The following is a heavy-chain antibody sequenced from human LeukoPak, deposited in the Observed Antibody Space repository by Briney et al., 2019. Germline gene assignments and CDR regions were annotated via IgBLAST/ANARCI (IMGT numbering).Heavy chain of an antibody. CDR1: GFTFRNYV. D-gene: IGHD3-10*01. J-gene: IGHJ4*02. CDR3: AREGYYGSGSPPSLYFDY. CDR2: TSSDLNVK. Sequence: GGSLRLPCSASGFTFRNYVIHWVRQAPGKGLEWVAVTSSDLNVKLYADSVKGRFTISRDNSRSTLYLQMNSLRPEDTAIYYCAREGYYGSGSPPSLYFDYWGQGTLVTVSS. V-gene: IGHV3-30-3*01.